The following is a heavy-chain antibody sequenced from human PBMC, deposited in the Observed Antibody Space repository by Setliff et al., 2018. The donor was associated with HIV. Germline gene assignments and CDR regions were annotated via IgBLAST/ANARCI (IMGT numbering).Heavy chain of an antibody. V-gene: IGHV3-23*01. CDR3: ARPGGTGPPAVFDY. J-gene: IGHJ4*02. Sequence: GGSLRLSCAASGFTFSSYSMNWVRQAPGKGLEWVSAISSGGGTYYADFVKGRFTISRDNSKNTLYLQMNSLRAEDTAVYYCARPGGTGPPAVFDYWGQGTLVTVSS. CDR2: ISSGGGT. CDR1: GFTFSSYS.